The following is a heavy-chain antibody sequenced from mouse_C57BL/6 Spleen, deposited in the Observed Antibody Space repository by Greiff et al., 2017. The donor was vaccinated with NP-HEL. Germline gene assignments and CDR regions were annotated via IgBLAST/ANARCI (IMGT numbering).Heavy chain of an antibody. CDR3: ARSGGYDGYPDY. J-gene: IGHJ2*01. CDR1: GYTFTSYW. D-gene: IGHD2-3*01. V-gene: IGHV1-50*01. Sequence: QVQLQQSGAELVKPGASVKLSCKASGYTFTSYWMQWVKQRPGQGLEWIGEIDPSDSYTNYNQKFKGKATLTVDPSSSTAYMQLSSLTSEDSAVYYCARSGGYDGYPDYWGQGTTLTVSS. CDR2: IDPSDSYT.